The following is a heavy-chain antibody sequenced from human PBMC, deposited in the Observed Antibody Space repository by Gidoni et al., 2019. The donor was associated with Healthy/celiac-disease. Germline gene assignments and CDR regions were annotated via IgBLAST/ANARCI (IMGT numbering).Heavy chain of an antibody. CDR2: IYYSGST. J-gene: IGHJ4*02. Sequence: QVQLQESGPGLVKPSETLSLTCTVSGGSISSYYWSWIRQPPGKGLEWIGYIYYSGSTNYTPSLKSRVTISVDTSKNQFSLKLSSVTAADTAVYYCARADTVGSELDYWGQGTLVTVSS. CDR3: ARADTVGSELDY. D-gene: IGHD5-18*01. CDR1: GGSISSYY. V-gene: IGHV4-59*01.